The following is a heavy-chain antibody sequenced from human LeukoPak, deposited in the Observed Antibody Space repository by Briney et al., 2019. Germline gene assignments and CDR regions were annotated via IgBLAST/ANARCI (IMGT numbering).Heavy chain of an antibody. V-gene: IGHV3-30*18. CDR2: ISSDGSNK. D-gene: IGHD3-9*01. CDR3: AKCPSGVLRYFAPIDY. CDR1: KFTFSNYG. Sequence: GRSLRLSCAASKFTFSNYGMHWVRQDPGKGLEWVAVISSDGSNKYYADSVKGRFTISRDNSKNTLYLQMNSLRAEDTAVYYCAKCPSGVLRYFAPIDYWGQGTLVTVSS. J-gene: IGHJ4*02.